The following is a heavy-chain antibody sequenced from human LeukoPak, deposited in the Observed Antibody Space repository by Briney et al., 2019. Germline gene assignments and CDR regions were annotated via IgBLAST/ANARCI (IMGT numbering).Heavy chain of an antibody. J-gene: IGHJ6*02. CDR2: IKQDGSEK. CDR3: ARDRSSSWLYGMGV. V-gene: IGHV3-7*01. D-gene: IGHD6-13*01. CDR1: GFTFSSFW. Sequence: PGGSLRLSCAASGFTFSSFWMSWVRQAPGKGLEWVANIKQDGSEKYYVDSVKGRFTISRDNAKNSLYLQMNSLRAEDTAVYYCARDRSSSWLYGMGVWGQGTTVTVSS.